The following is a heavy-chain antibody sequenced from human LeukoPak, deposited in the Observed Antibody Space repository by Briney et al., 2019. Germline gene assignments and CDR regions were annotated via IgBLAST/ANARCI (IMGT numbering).Heavy chain of an antibody. CDR1: GFTFSNYG. D-gene: IGHD2-21*02. CDR2: IWYDGSNK. V-gene: IGHV3-33*01. CDR3: ARGLTQIPRLATGLGH. Sequence: GGSLRLSCAASGFTFSNYGMYWVRQAPGKGLEWVAVIWYDGSNKYYADSVKGRFTISRDNSKNTLYLEMNSLRAEDTAVYYCARGLTQIPRLATGLGHWGQGTLVTVSS. J-gene: IGHJ4*02.